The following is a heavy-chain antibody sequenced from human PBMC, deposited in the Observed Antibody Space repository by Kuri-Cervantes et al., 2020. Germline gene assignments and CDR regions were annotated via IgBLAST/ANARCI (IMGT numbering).Heavy chain of an antibody. J-gene: IGHJ4*02. V-gene: IGHV3-9*01. CDR3: AKDKAIRRIAVDGYFDY. CDR2: ISWNSGSI. D-gene: IGHD6-19*01. Sequence: GESLKISCAASGFTFDDYAMHWVRQAPGKGLGWVSGISWNSGSIGYADSVQGRFTISRDNAKNSLYLQMNSLRAEDTALYYCAKDKAIRRIAVDGYFDYWGKGTLVTVSS. CDR1: GFTFDDYA.